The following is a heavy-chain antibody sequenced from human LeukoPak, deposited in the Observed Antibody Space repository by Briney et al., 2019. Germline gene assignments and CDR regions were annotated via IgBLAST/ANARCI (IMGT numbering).Heavy chain of an antibody. Sequence: PGGSLRLSCAASGFTFSSYSMNWVRQAPGXXLEWVSSISSSSSYIYYADSVKGRFTISRDNAKNSLYLQMNSLRAEDTAVYYCAREWSYYDSSGYYSTPFDYWGQGTLVTVSS. V-gene: IGHV3-21*01. D-gene: IGHD3-22*01. CDR3: AREWSYYDSSGYYSTPFDY. CDR2: ISSSSSYI. CDR1: GFTFSSYS. J-gene: IGHJ4*02.